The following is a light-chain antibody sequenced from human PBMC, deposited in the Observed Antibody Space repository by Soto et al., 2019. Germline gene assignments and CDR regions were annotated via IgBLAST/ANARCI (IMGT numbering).Light chain of an antibody. V-gene: IGKV3-15*01. J-gene: IGKJ4*01. CDR3: QQYNNWPPLT. CDR1: QSVSNS. CDR2: AAS. Sequence: EIVMTQSPATLSVSPGERATLSCRASQSVSNSLAWYQQKPGQGPRLLIYAASTRATGIPARFSGSGSGTEFTLTISSLQSEDFAVYYCQQYNNWPPLTFGGGTKVEIK.